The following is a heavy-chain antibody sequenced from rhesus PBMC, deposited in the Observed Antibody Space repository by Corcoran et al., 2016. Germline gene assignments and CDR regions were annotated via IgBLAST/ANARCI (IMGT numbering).Heavy chain of an antibody. CDR1: GVSLYGNY. V-gene: IGHV4-147*01. Sequence: QVLLQESGPGLVKPSETRSLTCAVPGVSLYGNYWTWIRQSPGKGLEWIGYISGNTATTSYNPSLGGRVTISKDTSQNQYSLMLTSVTAADTAIYYCARDAISLDVWGRGVLVTVSS. J-gene: IGHJ5-2*02. CDR2: ISGNTATT. CDR3: ARDAISLDV.